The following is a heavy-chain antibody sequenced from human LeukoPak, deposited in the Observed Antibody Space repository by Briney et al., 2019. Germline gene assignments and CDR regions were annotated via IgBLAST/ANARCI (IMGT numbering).Heavy chain of an antibody. V-gene: IGHV3-7*01. D-gene: IGHD1-1*01. CDR1: GFTFSSYW. CDR3: ARAPVGDWNLPREAFDI. Sequence: PGGSLRLSCAASGFTFSSYWMSWVRQAPGKGLEWVANIKQDGSEKYYVDSVKGRFTISRDNAKNSLYLQMNSLRAEDTAVYYCARAPVGDWNLPREAFDIWGQGTMVTVSS. J-gene: IGHJ3*02. CDR2: IKQDGSEK.